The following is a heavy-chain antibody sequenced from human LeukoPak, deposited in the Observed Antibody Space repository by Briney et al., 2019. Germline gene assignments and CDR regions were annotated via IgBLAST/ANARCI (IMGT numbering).Heavy chain of an antibody. D-gene: IGHD3-22*01. CDR1: GFTFSSYA. Sequence: GGSLRLSCAASGFTFSSYAMHWVRQAPGKGLEWVAVISYDGSNKYYADSVKGRFTISRDNSKNTLFLQMNSLRAEDTALYYCAKGGSGYFADLWGQGTLVTVSS. V-gene: IGHV3-30*04. CDR2: ISYDGSNK. CDR3: AKGGSGYFADL. J-gene: IGHJ5*02.